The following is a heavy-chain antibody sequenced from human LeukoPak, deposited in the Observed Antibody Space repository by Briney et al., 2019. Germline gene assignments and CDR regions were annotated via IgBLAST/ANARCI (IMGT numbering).Heavy chain of an antibody. J-gene: IGHJ4*02. CDR3: VRGRGSGSYYDY. V-gene: IGHV3-74*01. CDR2: ITTDGSTT. D-gene: IGHD3-10*01. Sequence: GGSLRLSCAASGFTFGSYWMHWVRQAPGKGLVWVSRITTDGSTTNYADSVKGRFTISRDNAKNTLYLQMNSLRAEDTAVYYCVRGRGSGSYYDYWGQGTLVTVSS. CDR1: GFTFGSYW.